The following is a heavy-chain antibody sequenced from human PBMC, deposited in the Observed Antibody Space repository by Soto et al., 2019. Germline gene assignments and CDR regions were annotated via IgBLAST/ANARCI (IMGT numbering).Heavy chain of an antibody. Sequence: PGWSLRLSCAASGFTFSSYGMHLVRQAPGKGLEWVAVIWYDGSNKYYADSVKGRFTISRDNSKNTLYLQMNSLRAEDTAVYYCARDPTHYGDSLGYGMEVWGEGTTVTVSS. V-gene: IGHV3-33*01. CDR3: ARDPTHYGDSLGYGMEV. CDR1: GFTFSSYG. D-gene: IGHD4-17*01. CDR2: IWYDGSNK. J-gene: IGHJ6*04.